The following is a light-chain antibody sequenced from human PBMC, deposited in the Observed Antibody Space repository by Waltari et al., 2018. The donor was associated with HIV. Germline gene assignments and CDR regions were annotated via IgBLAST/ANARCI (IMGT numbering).Light chain of an antibody. CDR3: LQDYNYPRT. CDR1: QGIRND. Sequence: AIQMTQSPSSLSASIGDRVTITCRASQGIRNDLAWYQQQPGKAPKLLISGPSSLQTGVPSRFSGSGSDTDFTLTIDNLQPEDFATYYCLQDYNYPRTFGQGTRLEIK. CDR2: GPS. V-gene: IGKV1-6*02. J-gene: IGKJ2*01.